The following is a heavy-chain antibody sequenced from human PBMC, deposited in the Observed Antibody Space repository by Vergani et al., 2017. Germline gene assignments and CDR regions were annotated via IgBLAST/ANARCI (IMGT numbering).Heavy chain of an antibody. D-gene: IGHD2-15*01. CDR1: GFTFKNNT. CDR3: ASRVSANGGLDT. J-gene: IGHJ5*02. Sequence: VQLVESGGGLVKPGGSLRLSCEGSGFTFKNNTMTWVRKAPGKGLEWVSSISSSSAYLHYAVSVKGSLTISRDNAKKSLFLQMNNLRADDTAVYYCASRVSANGGLDTWGQGTLVTVSS. V-gene: IGHV3-21*02. CDR2: ISSSSAYL.